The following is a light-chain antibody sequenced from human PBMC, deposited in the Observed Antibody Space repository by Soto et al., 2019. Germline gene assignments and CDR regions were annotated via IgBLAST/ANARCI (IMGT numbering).Light chain of an antibody. CDR2: EVS. CDR3: SSYTSSSPCV. CDR1: SSDVGGYKY. V-gene: IGLV2-14*01. Sequence: QSALTQPASVSGSPGQSITISCTGTSSDVGGYKYVSWYQQYPGKAPKLMMHEVSNRPSGVSNRFYGSKSGNTASLTISGLQAEDEADYYCSSYTSSSPCVFGTVTKLTVL. J-gene: IGLJ1*01.